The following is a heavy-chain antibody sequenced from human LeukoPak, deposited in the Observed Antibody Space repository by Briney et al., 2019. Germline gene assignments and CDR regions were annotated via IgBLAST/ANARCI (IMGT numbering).Heavy chain of an antibody. J-gene: IGHJ4*02. CDR2: IYYSGST. V-gene: IGHV4-30-4*01. Sequence: SQTLSLTCTVSGGSISSGDYYWSWIRQPPGKGLEWIGYIYYSGSTYYNPSLKSRVTISVDTSKNQFSLKLSSVTAADTAVYYCARGGAEWGSGSYYSELVDYWGQGTLVTVSS. D-gene: IGHD3-10*01. CDR3: ARGGAEWGSGSYYSELVDY. CDR1: GGSISSGDYY.